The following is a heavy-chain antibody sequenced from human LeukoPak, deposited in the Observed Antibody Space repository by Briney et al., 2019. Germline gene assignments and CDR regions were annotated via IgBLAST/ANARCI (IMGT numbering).Heavy chain of an antibody. CDR3: ARVSIAAAGIYYYYMDV. CDR2: INHSGST. J-gene: IGHJ6*03. Sequence: PSETLSLTCAVYGGSFSGYYRSWIRQPPGKGLEWIGEINHSGSTNYNPSLKSRVTISVDTSKNQFSLKLSSVTAADTAVYYGARVSIAAAGIYYYYMDVWGKGTTVTVSS. CDR1: GGSFSGYY. V-gene: IGHV4-34*01. D-gene: IGHD6-13*01.